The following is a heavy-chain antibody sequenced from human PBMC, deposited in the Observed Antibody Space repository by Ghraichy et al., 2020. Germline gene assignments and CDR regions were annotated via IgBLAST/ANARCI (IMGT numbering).Heavy chain of an antibody. CDR2: IYYSGST. V-gene: IGHV4-59*01. Sequence: SETLSLTCTVSGGSISSYYWSWIRQPPGKGLEWIGYIYYSGSTNYNPSLKSRVTISVDTSKNQFSLKLSSVTAADTAVYYCARFSGIRRYFDLWGRGTLVTVSS. J-gene: IGHJ2*01. D-gene: IGHD3-10*01. CDR1: GGSISSYY. CDR3: ARFSGIRRYFDL.